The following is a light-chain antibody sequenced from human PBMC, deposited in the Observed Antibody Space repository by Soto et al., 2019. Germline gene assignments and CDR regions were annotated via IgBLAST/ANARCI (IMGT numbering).Light chain of an antibody. CDR2: DAS. V-gene: IGKV3-20*01. CDR3: QQYGTSFT. J-gene: IGKJ3*01. CDR1: QSLRSTY. Sequence: EIVLAQSPGTLSLPAGETATLSCRASQSLRSTYLAWYQQKPGQAPRIIIYDASSRAAGTPDRFSGSGSGTDFTLTINRLEPEDFAVYYCQQYGTSFTFGPGTRVDIK.